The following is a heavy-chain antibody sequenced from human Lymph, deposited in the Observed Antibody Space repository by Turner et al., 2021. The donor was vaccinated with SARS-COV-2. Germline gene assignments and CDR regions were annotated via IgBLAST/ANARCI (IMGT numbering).Heavy chain of an antibody. Sequence: QVQLVESGGGVVQPGRSLRLSCAASGFIFSSYGMHWVRQAPGKGLEWVAVIWNDGNNKYYADSVKGRFTISRDNSKNTLYLQMSSLRAEDTAFYYCVKQGSGWYIFDYWGQGTLVTVSS. CDR3: VKQGSGWYIFDY. V-gene: IGHV3-33*06. J-gene: IGHJ4*02. CDR1: GFIFSSYG. D-gene: IGHD6-19*01. CDR2: IWNDGNNK.